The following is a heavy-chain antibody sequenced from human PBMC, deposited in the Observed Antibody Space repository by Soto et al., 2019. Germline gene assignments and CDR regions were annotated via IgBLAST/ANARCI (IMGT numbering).Heavy chain of an antibody. Sequence: EVQLLESGGGLVQPGGSLRLSCAASGFTFSSYAMSWVRQAPGKGLEWVSAISGSGGSTYYADSVKGRFTISRDNSKNTLYLRMNSLRAEDTAVYYCAKALSGRYYDSSGYNDYWGQGTLVTVSS. D-gene: IGHD3-22*01. CDR2: ISGSGGST. V-gene: IGHV3-23*01. J-gene: IGHJ4*02. CDR1: GFTFSSYA. CDR3: AKALSGRYYDSSGYNDY.